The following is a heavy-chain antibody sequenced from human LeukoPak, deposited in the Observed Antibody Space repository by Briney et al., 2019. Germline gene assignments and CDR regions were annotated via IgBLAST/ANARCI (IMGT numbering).Heavy chain of an antibody. CDR3: ARVFPTQYYYDSSGYLDY. J-gene: IGHJ4*02. V-gene: IGHV3-53*01. CDR1: GFTVSSNY. D-gene: IGHD3-22*01. Sequence: GGSLRLSCAAPGFTVSSNYMSWVRQAPGKGLGWDSVIYSGGSTYYADGAKGRFPISRGNSKDTPYLQVNSLRAEDTAVYYCARVFPTQYYYDSSGYLDYWGQGTLVTVSS. CDR2: IYSGGST.